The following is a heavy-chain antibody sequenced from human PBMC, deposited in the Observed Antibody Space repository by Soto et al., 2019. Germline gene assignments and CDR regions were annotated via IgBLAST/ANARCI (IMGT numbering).Heavy chain of an antibody. CDR2: INAGNGNT. CDR3: ARGSDTAMGGY. V-gene: IGHV1-3*01. Sequence: QVQLVQSGAEVKEPGASVKVSCKASGYTFTSYTIHWVRQAPGQRREWMGWINAGNGNTKYSQKFQGRVTITRDTSASTADMELSSLISEDTAVFYCARGSDTAMGGYWGQGTLVTVSS. CDR1: GYTFTSYT. D-gene: IGHD5-18*01. J-gene: IGHJ4*02.